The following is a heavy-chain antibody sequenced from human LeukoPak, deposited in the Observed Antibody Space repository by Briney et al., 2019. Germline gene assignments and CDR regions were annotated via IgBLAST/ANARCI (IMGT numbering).Heavy chain of an antibody. CDR2: ISDSGSIT. CDR1: GFAFSSQA. Sequence: GGSLRLSCAASGFAFSSQAMGWVRQAPGKGLEWVSVISDSGSITYYADSVKGRFTISRDNSKNTLFLQMNSLRAEDTAVYYCAKDARRTSGWYFFDYWGQGTLVTVSS. J-gene: IGHJ4*02. D-gene: IGHD6-19*01. V-gene: IGHV3-23*01. CDR3: AKDARRTSGWYFFDY.